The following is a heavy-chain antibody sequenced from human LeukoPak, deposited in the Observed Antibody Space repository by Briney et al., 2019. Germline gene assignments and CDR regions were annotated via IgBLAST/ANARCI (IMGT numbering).Heavy chain of an antibody. CDR2: INPNSGGT. D-gene: IGHD3-3*02. J-gene: IGHJ6*03. Sequence: ASVKVSCKASGYTFTGYYMHWVRQAPGQGLEWMGWINPNSGGTNYAQKFQGRVTMTRDTSISTAYMELGRLRSDDTAVYYCARSIDYYYYMDVWGKGTTVTVSS. V-gene: IGHV1-2*02. CDR1: GYTFTGYY. CDR3: ARSIDYYYYMDV.